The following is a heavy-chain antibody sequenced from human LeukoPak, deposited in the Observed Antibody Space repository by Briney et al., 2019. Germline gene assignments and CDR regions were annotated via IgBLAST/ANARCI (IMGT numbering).Heavy chain of an antibody. CDR1: GGTFSSYA. CDR3: AREGTEGGNWFDP. CDR2: IIPILGIA. Sequence: GSSVKVSCKASGGTFSSYAISWVRQAPGQGLEWMGRIIPILGIANYAQKFQGRVTITAGKSTSTAYMELSSLRSEDTAVYYCAREGTEGGNWFDPWGQGTLVTVSS. D-gene: IGHD1-7*01. V-gene: IGHV1-69*04. J-gene: IGHJ5*02.